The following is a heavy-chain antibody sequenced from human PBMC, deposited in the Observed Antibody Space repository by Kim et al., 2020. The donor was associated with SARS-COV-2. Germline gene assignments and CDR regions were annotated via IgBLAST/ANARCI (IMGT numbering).Heavy chain of an antibody. CDR3: ARDRGGGVETAMVPDY. D-gene: IGHD5-18*01. CDR2: ISGYNGNT. CDR1: GYTFTDYG. J-gene: IGHJ4*02. V-gene: IGHV1-18*01. Sequence: ASVKVSCKASGYTFTDYGISWVRQAPRQGLEWMGWISGYNGNTNYAQKFQGRVTMTTDTSTSTAYMELRSLRSDDTAVYYCARDRGGGVETAMVPDYWGQGTLVTVSS.